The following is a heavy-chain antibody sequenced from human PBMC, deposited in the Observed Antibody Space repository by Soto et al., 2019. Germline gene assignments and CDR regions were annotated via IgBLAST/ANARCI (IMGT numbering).Heavy chain of an antibody. CDR1: GGTFSSYA. CDR2: IIPIFGTA. J-gene: IGHJ4*02. D-gene: IGHD6-13*01. Sequence: QVQLVQSGAEVKKPGSSVKVSCKASGGTFSSYAISWVRQAPGQGLEWMGGIIPIFGTADYAQKFQGRVTIPADDSTSTAYMELSSLRSEDTAVYYCARDSSTLTDSSWGQGPLVTVSS. CDR3: ARDSSTLTDSS. V-gene: IGHV1-69*01.